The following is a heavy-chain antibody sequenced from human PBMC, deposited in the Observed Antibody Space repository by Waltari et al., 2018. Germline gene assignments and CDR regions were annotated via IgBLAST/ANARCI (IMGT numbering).Heavy chain of an antibody. D-gene: IGHD6-13*01. J-gene: IGHJ6*02. Sequence: EVQLVESGGGLVQPGGSLRLSCAASGFTFSSYAMSWVRQAPGKGLEWVSAISGSGGSTYYADSVKGRFTISRDNSKNTLYLQMNSLRAEDTAVYYCAKERGAAAGNYYYYYGMDVWGQGTTVTVSS. CDR2: ISGSGGST. V-gene: IGHV3-23*04. CDR1: GFTFSSYA. CDR3: AKERGAAAGNYYYYYGMDV.